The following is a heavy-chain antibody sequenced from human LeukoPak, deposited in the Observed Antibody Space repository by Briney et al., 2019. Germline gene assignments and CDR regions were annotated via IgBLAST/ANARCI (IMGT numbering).Heavy chain of an antibody. J-gene: IGHJ4*02. D-gene: IGHD3-10*01. CDR1: GGTFSSYA. CDR3: VRGHAFGGSASYFDY. CDR2: IIPIFGTA. V-gene: IGHV1-69*13. Sequence: SVKVSCKASGGTFSSYAISWVRQAPGQGLEWMGGIIPIFGTANYAQKFQGRVTITADESKSTAYMELSSLRSEDTAVYYCVRGHAFGGSASYFDYWGQGTLVTVSS.